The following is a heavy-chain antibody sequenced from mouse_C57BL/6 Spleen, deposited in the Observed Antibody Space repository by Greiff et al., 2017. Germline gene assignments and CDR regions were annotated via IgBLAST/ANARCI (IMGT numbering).Heavy chain of an antibody. Sequence: EVKLVESEGGLVQPGSSMKLSCTASGFTFSDYYMAWVRQVPEKGLEWVANINSDGSSTYYLDSLKSRFIISRDNAKNMLYLQMSSLKSEDTARYYCARGGYAMDYWGQGTSVTVSS. CDR3: ARGGYAMDY. CDR2: INSDGSST. J-gene: IGHJ4*01. CDR1: GFTFSDYY. V-gene: IGHV5-16*01.